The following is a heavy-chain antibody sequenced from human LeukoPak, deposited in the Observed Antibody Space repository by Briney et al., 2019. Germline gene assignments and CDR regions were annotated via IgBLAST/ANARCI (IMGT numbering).Heavy chain of an antibody. CDR2: ISAYNGNT. Sequence: ASVKVSCKASGYTFTSYGISWVRQAPGQGLEWMGWISAYNGNTNYAQKLQGRVTMTTDTSTSTAYMELRSLRSDDTAVYYCARDDYGDYYFDYWGQGALVTVSS. CDR1: GYTFTSYG. CDR3: ARDDYGDYYFDY. J-gene: IGHJ4*02. V-gene: IGHV1-18*01. D-gene: IGHD4-17*01.